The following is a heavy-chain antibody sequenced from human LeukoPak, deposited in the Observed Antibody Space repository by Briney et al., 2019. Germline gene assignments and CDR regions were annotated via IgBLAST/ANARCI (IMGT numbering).Heavy chain of an antibody. J-gene: IGHJ4*02. CDR1: GFTFSNYW. CDR2: INSDGSSK. CDR3: SKGGATVIDY. D-gene: IGHD4-17*01. Sequence: GGSLRLSCAASGFTFSNYWMHWVRQAPGKGLGWVSRINSDGSSKTSADSVKGRFTISRDNAKNTLYLQMNSLRAEDTAVYYCSKGGATVIDYWGQGTLVTVSS. V-gene: IGHV3-74*01.